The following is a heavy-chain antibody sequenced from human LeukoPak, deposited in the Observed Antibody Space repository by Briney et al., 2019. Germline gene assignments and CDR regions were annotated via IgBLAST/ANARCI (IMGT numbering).Heavy chain of an antibody. Sequence: GGSLRLXCAASGFTFSSYSMKWVRQAPGKGLEWVSSISSSSSYIYYADSVKGRFTISRDNAKNSLYLQMNSLRAEDTAVYYCARDGGDIVVVPAAADYYMDVWGKGTTVTVSS. CDR2: ISSSSSYI. CDR1: GFTFSSYS. J-gene: IGHJ6*03. V-gene: IGHV3-21*01. CDR3: ARDGGDIVVVPAAADYYMDV. D-gene: IGHD2-2*01.